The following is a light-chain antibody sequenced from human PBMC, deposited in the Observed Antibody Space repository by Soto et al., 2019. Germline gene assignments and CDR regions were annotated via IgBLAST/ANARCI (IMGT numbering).Light chain of an antibody. CDR2: EVS. V-gene: IGKV2D-29*01. CDR3: MQSTYLPLT. CDR1: QSLLHTDGKDH. Sequence: VLSQTPLSLSVTPGQPASISCRSNQSLLHTDGKDHLYWFLQKPGQPPQLLIYEVSKRFSVVSERFSGSGSGTDFTLKISRLEAEDVGVYYCMQSTYLPLTFVGGTKVDIK. J-gene: IGKJ4*01.